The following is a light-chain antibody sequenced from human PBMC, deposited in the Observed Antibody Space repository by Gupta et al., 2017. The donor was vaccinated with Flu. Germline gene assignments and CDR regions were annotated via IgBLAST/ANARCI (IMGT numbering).Light chain of an antibody. V-gene: IGLV2-14*01. J-gene: IGLJ2*01. CDR1: SSDVGRYKF. Sequence: SITISCIGASSDVGRYKFVSWFQHHPGKAPKVMIYEVSNRPSGVSDRFSGSKSGNTASLTISGLKAEDEGDYYCSSYSSDNTLRFGGGTKLTVL. CDR3: SSYSSDNTLR. CDR2: EVS.